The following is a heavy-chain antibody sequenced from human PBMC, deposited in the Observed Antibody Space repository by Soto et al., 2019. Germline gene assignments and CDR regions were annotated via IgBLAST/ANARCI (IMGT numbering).Heavy chain of an antibody. J-gene: IGHJ4*02. CDR2: ISGSGGST. V-gene: IGHV3-23*01. D-gene: IGHD1-26*01. Sequence: GGSLRLSCAASGFTFSSYAMSWVRQAPGKGLEWVSAISGSGGSTYYADSVKGRFTISRDNSKNTLYLQMNSLRAEDTAVYYCAKDSAPYSGSPRYFDYWGQGTLVTVSS. CDR3: AKDSAPYSGSPRYFDY. CDR1: GFTFSSYA.